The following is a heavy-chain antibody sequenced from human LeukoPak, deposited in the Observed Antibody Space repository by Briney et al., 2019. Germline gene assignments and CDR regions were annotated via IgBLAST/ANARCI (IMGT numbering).Heavy chain of an antibody. D-gene: IGHD2-8*01. CDR3: AKDVRRCNGACT. CDR1: GFSFSTYS. Sequence: GGSLRLPCAASGFSFSTYSFSWVRQAPGKGLEWVSGISASGGDTFYADSVKGRFTISRDNSKNTLSLQMNSLRVEDTAIYYCAKDVRRCNGACTWGQGTLVTVSS. V-gene: IGHV3-23*01. CDR2: ISASGGDT. J-gene: IGHJ5*02.